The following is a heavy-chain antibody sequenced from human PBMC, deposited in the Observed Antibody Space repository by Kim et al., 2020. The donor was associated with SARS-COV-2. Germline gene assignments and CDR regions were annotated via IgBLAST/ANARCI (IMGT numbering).Heavy chain of an antibody. D-gene: IGHD3-22*01. J-gene: IGHJ4*02. V-gene: IGHV3-9*01. CDR3: AKDYDSRGYYWFDY. Sequence: YADSVRGRFTISRDNAKNSLYLQMNSLTTEDTALYYCAKDYDSRGYYWFDYWGQGTLVTVSS.